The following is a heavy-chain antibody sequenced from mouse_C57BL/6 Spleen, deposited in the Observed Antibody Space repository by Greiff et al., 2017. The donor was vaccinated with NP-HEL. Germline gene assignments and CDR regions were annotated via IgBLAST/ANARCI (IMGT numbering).Heavy chain of an antibody. CDR1: GFTFSDYG. Sequence: EVKLVESGGGLVKPGGSLKLSCAASGFTFSDYGMHWVRQAPEKGLEWVAYISSGSSTIYYADTVKGRFTISRDNAKNTLFLQMTSLRSEDTAMYYCARALLPRGAMDYWGQGTSVTVSS. J-gene: IGHJ4*01. CDR3: ARALLPRGAMDY. D-gene: IGHD1-1*01. V-gene: IGHV5-17*01. CDR2: ISSGSSTI.